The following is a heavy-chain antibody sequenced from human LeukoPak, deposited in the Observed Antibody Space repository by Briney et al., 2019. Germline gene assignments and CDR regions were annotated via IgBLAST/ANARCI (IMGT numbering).Heavy chain of an antibody. D-gene: IGHD2-15*01. J-gene: IGHJ4*02. CDR1: GDSVPSKSGA. Sequence: SQTLSLTCAISGDSVPSKSGAWNWIRQSPSRGLEWVGRTYYRSKWSNDYAASVKGRIPVNPDTSNNQFSLQLSSVTPEDTAVYYCASSRAATFDYWGQGTLVTVPS. CDR2: TYYRSKWSN. V-gene: IGHV6-1*01. CDR3: ASSRAATFDY.